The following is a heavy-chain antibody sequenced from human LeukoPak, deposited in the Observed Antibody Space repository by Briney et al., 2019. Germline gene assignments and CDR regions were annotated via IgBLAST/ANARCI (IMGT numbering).Heavy chain of an antibody. J-gene: IGHJ4*02. Sequence: SETLSLTCTVFGDSISIYYWTWIRQPPGKGLEWIGYISNSGSTNYNPSLKSRVTISVDTSKKQVSLKLRSVTAADTAVYYCARVRGYSYGYLDYWGQGTLVTVSS. CDR2: ISNSGST. CDR1: GDSISIYY. D-gene: IGHD5-18*01. CDR3: ARVRGYSYGYLDY. V-gene: IGHV4-59*08.